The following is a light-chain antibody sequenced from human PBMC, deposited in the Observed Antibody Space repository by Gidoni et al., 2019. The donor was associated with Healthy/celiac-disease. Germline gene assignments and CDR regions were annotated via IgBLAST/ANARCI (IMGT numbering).Light chain of an antibody. CDR2: DAS. J-gene: IGKJ4*01. CDR3: QQRSNEP. CDR1: QSVSSY. Sequence: EIVLTQSPATLSLSPGERATLSCRASQSVSSYLAWYQQKPGQAPRLLIYDASNRATGIPARFSGSGSGTDFTLTISSLEPEDFAVYYCQQRSNEPFXGXTKVEIK. V-gene: IGKV3-11*01.